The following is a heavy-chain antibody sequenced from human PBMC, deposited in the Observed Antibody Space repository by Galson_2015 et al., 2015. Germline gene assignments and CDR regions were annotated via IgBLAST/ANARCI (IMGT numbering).Heavy chain of an antibody. D-gene: IGHD1-26*01. Sequence: TLSLTCTVSGGSISSGGYYWRWIRQHPGKGLEWIGYIYYSGSTYYNPSLKSRVTRSVDTSKNHFSLKLSTVTAADTAVYYCARGGWGVVDYWGQGTLVTVSS. V-gene: IGHV4-31*03. CDR1: GGSISSGGYY. J-gene: IGHJ4*02. CDR3: ARGGWGVVDY. CDR2: IYYSGST.